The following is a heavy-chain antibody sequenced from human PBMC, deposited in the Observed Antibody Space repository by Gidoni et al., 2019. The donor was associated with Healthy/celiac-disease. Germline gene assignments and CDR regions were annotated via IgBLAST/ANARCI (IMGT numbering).Heavy chain of an antibody. CDR3: ARPGGTCSSTSSPISPCNWFDP. Sequence: QLQLQESGPGLVKPAETLSLTCTVSGGSISSSSYYWGWIRQPPGKGLEWIGSIYYSGSTYYNPSLKSRVTISVDTSKNQFSLKLSSVTAADTAVYYCARPGGTCSSTSSPISPCNWFDPWGQGTLVTASS. CDR1: GGSISSSSYY. V-gene: IGHV4-39*01. CDR2: IYYSGST. D-gene: IGHD2-2*01. J-gene: IGHJ5*02.